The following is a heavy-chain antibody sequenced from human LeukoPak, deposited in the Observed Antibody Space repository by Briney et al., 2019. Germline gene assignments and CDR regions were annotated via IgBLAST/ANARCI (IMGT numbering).Heavy chain of an antibody. CDR2: ISGSGDSA. V-gene: IGHV3-23*01. D-gene: IGHD3-9*01. Sequence: GGSLRLSCSASGFTFSSYATSWVRQAPGKGLEWVSSISGSGDSAYYADSVKGRFTISRGNSKNTLYLQMSSLRAEDTAVYYCAKLSSYDILTALGNWGQGTLVTVSS. J-gene: IGHJ4*02. CDR3: AKLSSYDILTALGN. CDR1: GFTFSSYA.